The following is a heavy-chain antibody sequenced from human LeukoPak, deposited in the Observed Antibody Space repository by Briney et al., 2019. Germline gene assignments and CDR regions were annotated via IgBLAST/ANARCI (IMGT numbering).Heavy chain of an antibody. D-gene: IGHD5-12*01. Sequence: GESLETSCKGSGYSFTNYWIGWVRQMPGKGLEWMGFIYPGESNIRYSPSFQGQVTISADRSITTAYLQWSSLKASDTAMYYCARHVTTVATSWFDPWGQGTLVTVSS. J-gene: IGHJ5*02. CDR1: GYSFTNYW. CDR2: IYPGESNI. V-gene: IGHV5-51*01. CDR3: ARHVTTVATSWFDP.